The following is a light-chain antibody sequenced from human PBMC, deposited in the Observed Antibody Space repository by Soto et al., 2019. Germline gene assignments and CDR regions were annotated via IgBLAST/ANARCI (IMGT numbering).Light chain of an antibody. CDR3: QRVKRSPLT. Sequence: DIKLTQSPSFLSASVGDRVTITCRASQGMRSYLAWYQQKPGIAPKFLIYTASTLQTGVPSRFSGIGSRTEFPLSISSLLPEDFAPYNCQRVKRSPLTLGRGTKVEIK. CDR1: QGMRSY. J-gene: IGKJ4*01. CDR2: TAS. V-gene: IGKV1-9*01.